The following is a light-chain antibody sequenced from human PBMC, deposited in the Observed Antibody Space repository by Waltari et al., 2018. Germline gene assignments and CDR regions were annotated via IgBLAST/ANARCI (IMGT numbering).Light chain of an antibody. CDR1: NSYIGPYDA. V-gene: IGLV2-11*01. CDR2: NVN. CDR3: CSYRYTNRATFV. Sequence: QSVLTQPPSVSQSLGQSVTISCTGTNSYIGPYDAVSWYQPTSGTAPRLLIVNVNRRPSGVSDRFSASKSGYTASLTISGLQAEDEADYFCCSYRYTNRATFVFGAGTRVTVL. J-gene: IGLJ1*01.